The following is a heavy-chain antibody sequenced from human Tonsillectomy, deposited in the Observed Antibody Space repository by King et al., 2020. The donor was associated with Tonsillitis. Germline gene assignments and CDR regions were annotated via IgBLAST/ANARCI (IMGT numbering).Heavy chain of an antibody. Sequence: VQLVESGGGLVQPGGSLRLTCAGSGLTFSNYWMSWVRQAPGKGLEWGANIHREGSAEYYVDSVKGRFTISRDNAKNSLYLRMNSLRGEDTAVYYCTKNGGEWGQGTLVTVSS. J-gene: IGHJ4*02. CDR3: TKNGGE. CDR1: GLTFSNYW. V-gene: IGHV3-7*02. D-gene: IGHD2-21*01. CDR2: IHREGSAE.